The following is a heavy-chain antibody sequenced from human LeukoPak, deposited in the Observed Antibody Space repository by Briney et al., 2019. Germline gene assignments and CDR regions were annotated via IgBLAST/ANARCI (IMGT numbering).Heavy chain of an antibody. CDR3: ARGYYGMDV. V-gene: IGHV6-1*01. CDR2: TYYRSKWYN. CDR1: GDRVSSSSAA. J-gene: IGHJ6*02. Sequence: PSQTLSLTCAISGDRVSSSSAAWSWIRQYPSRGLEWLGRTYYRSKWYNDYAVSVKSRITINPDTSKNQFSLQLNSVTPEDTAVYYCARGYYGMDVWGQGTTVTVSS.